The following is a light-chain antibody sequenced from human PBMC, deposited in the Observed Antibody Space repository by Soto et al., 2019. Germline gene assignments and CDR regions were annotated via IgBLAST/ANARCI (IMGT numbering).Light chain of an antibody. Sequence: QSVLTQPPSASGTPGQRVTISCSGSSSNIGSNTVNWYQQLPGAAPKLLIYSNNQRPSGVPDRFSGSKSGTSASLAISRLQSEDEADYYCAAWGVRLNGLVFGGGTKVTVL. CDR3: AAWGVRLNGLV. CDR2: SNN. J-gene: IGLJ2*01. V-gene: IGLV1-44*01. CDR1: SSNIGSNT.